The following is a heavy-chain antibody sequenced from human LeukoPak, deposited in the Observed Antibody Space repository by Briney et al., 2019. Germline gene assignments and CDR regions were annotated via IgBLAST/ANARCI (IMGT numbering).Heavy chain of an antibody. V-gene: IGHV4-38-2*02. Sequence: SETLSLTCTVSAYSISSGYYWGWIRQPPGKGLEWIGSIYHSGSTYYDPSLKSRVTISVDTSKNQFSLKLNSVTAADTAVYYCARIGWESGSYYDYWGQGTLVTVSS. J-gene: IGHJ4*02. CDR3: ARIGWESGSYYDY. CDR1: AYSISSGYY. D-gene: IGHD1-26*01. CDR2: IYHSGST.